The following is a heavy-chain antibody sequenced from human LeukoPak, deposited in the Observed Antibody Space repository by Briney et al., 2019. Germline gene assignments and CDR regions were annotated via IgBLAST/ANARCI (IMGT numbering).Heavy chain of an antibody. D-gene: IGHD3-10*01. CDR1: GGSISSSSYY. Sequence: KPSETLSLTCTVSGGSISSSSYYWGWIRQPPGKRLEWIGSIYYSGSTYYNPSLKSRVTISVDTSKNQFSLKLSSVTAADTAVYYCARGITMVRRAFDIWGQGTMVTVSS. CDR3: ARGITMVRRAFDI. V-gene: IGHV4-39*01. CDR2: IYYSGST. J-gene: IGHJ3*02.